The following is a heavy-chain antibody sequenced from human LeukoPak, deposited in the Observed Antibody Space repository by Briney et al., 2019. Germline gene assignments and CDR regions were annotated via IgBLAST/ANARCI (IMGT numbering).Heavy chain of an antibody. CDR2: INHSGST. V-gene: IGHV4-39*01. CDR3: ARHPRAAMVDY. Sequence: SETLSLTCTVSGGSISSSSYYWGWIRQPPGTGLEWIGEINHSGSTNYNPSLKSRVTISVDTSKNQFSLKLSSVTAADTAVYYCARHPRAAMVDYWGQGTLVTVSS. D-gene: IGHD5-18*01. J-gene: IGHJ4*02. CDR1: GGSISSSSYY.